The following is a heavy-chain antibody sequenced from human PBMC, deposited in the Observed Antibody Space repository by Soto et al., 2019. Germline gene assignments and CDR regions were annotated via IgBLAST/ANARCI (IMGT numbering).Heavy chain of an antibody. CDR2: ISYDGSNK. CDR3: ARGTYSSSPYYYYYYGMDV. Sequence: QVQLVESGGGVVQLGRSLRLSCAASGFTFSSYAMHWVRQAPGKGLEWVAVISYDGSNKYYADSVKGRFTISRDNSKNTLYLQMNSLRAEDTAVYYCARGTYSSSPYYYYYYGMDVWGQGTTVTVSS. CDR1: GFTFSSYA. D-gene: IGHD6-6*01. V-gene: IGHV3-30-3*01. J-gene: IGHJ6*02.